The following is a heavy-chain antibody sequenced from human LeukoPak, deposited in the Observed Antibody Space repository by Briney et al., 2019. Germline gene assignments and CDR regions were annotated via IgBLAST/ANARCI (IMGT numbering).Heavy chain of an antibody. CDR1: GITLSNYG. CDR2: ISGSGGGT. Sequence: PGGSLRLSCAVSGITLSNYGMSWVRQAPGKGLEWVAGISGSGGGTNYADSVKGRFTISRDNPKNTLYLQTKSLRAEDTAVYFCAKRGVVIRVILVGFHKEAYYFDSWGQGALVTVSS. D-gene: IGHD3-22*01. V-gene: IGHV3-23*01. J-gene: IGHJ4*02. CDR3: AKRGVVIRVILVGFHKEAYYFDS.